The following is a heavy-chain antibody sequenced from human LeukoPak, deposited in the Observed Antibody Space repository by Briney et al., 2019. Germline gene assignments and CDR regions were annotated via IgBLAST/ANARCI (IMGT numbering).Heavy chain of an antibody. V-gene: IGHV5-10-1*01. CDR3: ARHLVAATSYGMDV. CDR2: IDPSDSYT. Sequence: GESLKISCKGSGYNFTSYWISWVRQMPGKGLEWMGRIDPSDSYTNYSPSFQGHVTISADKSISTAYLQWSSLKASDTAMYYCARHLVAATSYGMDVWGQGTTVTVSS. D-gene: IGHD2-15*01. CDR1: GYNFTSYW. J-gene: IGHJ6*02.